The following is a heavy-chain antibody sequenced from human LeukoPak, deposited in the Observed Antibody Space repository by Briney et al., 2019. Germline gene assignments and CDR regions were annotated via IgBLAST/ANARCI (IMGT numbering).Heavy chain of an antibody. J-gene: IGHJ6*03. V-gene: IGHV4-39*01. Sequence: PSETLSLTCTVSGGSISSSSYYWGWIRQPPGKGLEWIGSIYYSGSTYYNPSLKSRVTISVDTSKNQFSLKLSSVTAADTAVYYCASRYSSSWYDFFYMDVWVKGTTVTVSS. D-gene: IGHD6-13*01. CDR3: ASRYSSSWYDFFYMDV. CDR1: GGSISSSSYY. CDR2: IYYSGST.